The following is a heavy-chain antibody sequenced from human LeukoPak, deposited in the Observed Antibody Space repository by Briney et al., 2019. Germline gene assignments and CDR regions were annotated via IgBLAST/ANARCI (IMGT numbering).Heavy chain of an antibody. Sequence: ASVKVSCKASGYTFTGYYMHWVRQAPGQGLEWMGWINPNSGGTNYAQKFQGRVTMTRDTSISTAYMELSRLRSHDTAVYYCARDRRARAYLDYWGQGTLVTVSS. CDR3: ARDRRARAYLDY. V-gene: IGHV1-2*02. D-gene: IGHD3-10*01. J-gene: IGHJ4*02. CDR2: INPNSGGT. CDR1: GYTFTGYY.